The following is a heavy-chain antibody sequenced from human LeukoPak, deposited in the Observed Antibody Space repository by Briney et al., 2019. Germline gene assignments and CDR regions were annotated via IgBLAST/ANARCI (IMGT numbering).Heavy chain of an antibody. J-gene: IGHJ4*02. CDR1: GFTFSSYG. CDR2: ISYDGSNK. CDR3: AKGGHSGYDYVWGNPYYFDY. V-gene: IGHV3-30*18. D-gene: IGHD3-16*01. Sequence: GRSLRLSCAASGFTFSSYGMHWVRQAPGKGLEWVAVISYDGSNKYYADSVKGRFTISIDNSKNTLYLQMNSLRAEDTAVYYCAKGGHSGYDYVWGNPYYFDYWGQGTLVTVSS.